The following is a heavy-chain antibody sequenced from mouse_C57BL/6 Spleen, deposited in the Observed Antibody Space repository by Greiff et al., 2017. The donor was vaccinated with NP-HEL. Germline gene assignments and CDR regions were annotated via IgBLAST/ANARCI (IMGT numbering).Heavy chain of an antibody. J-gene: IGHJ4*01. CDR2: ISNGGGST. V-gene: IGHV5-12*01. CDR3: ARNGNYNYAMDY. CDR1: GFTFSDYY. Sequence: EVMLVESGGGLVQPGGSLKLSCAASGFTFSDYYMYWVRQTPEKRLEWVAYISNGGGSTYYPDTVKGRFTISRDNAKNTLYLQMSRLKSEDTAMYYCARNGNYNYAMDYWGQGTSVTVSS. D-gene: IGHD2-1*01.